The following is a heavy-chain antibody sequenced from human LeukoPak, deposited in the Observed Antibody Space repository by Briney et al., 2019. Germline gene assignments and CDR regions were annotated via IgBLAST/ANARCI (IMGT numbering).Heavy chain of an antibody. CDR2: ISSTSDYL. V-gene: IGHV3-21*01. CDR1: GFTFSSYS. D-gene: IGHD2-15*01. Sequence: PGGSLRLSCAASGFTFSSYSMNWVRQAPGKGLEWLSSISSTSDYLHHADSLKGRFTISRDNAQKSLYLQISSLRVEDTAVYYCVRDMSGVVAASTEEYWGQGTLVTVSS. CDR3: VRDMSGVVAASTEEY. J-gene: IGHJ4*02.